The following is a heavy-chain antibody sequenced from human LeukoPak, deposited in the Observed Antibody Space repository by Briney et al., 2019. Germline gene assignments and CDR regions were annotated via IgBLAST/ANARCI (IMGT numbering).Heavy chain of an antibody. CDR3: ARVEYSSSWYYFDY. CDR2: IYYSGST. J-gene: IGHJ4*02. D-gene: IGHD6-13*01. CDR1: GGSISSGNYY. Sequence: SQTLSLTCTVSGGSISSGNYYWSWIRQPPGKGLEWIGYIYYSGSTYYNPSLKSRVTISVDTSKNQFSLKLSSVTAADTAAYYCARVEYSSSWYYFDYWGQGTLVTVSS. V-gene: IGHV4-30-4*01.